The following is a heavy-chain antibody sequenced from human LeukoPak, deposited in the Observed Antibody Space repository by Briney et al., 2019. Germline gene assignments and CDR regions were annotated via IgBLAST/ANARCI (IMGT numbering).Heavy chain of an antibody. J-gene: IGHJ4*02. CDR1: GFTFNRYG. D-gene: IGHD6-19*01. V-gene: IGHV3-23*01. CDR2: ISGSGGTT. Sequence: PGGSLRLSCAASGFTFNRYGMSWVRQAPGKGLEWVSAISGSGGTTCYADSVKGRFTISRDNSKNTLYLQINSLRAEDTAVYYCAKDHLPGIVVADRDYWGQGTLVTVSS. CDR3: AKDHLPGIVVADRDY.